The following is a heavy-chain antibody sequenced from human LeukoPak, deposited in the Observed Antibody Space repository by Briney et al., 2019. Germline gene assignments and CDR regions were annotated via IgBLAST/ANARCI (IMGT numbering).Heavy chain of an antibody. Sequence: GGSLRLSCAASGFTFSDYNMRWIRQAPGKGLEWVSSISRSGSTKYYADSVKGRFTISRDNAKNSLFLQMNSLRAEDTAVYYCARDMLRGNDAAFDYWGQGTLVTVSS. CDR1: GFTFSDYN. CDR2: ISRSGSTK. D-gene: IGHD3-10*01. J-gene: IGHJ4*02. V-gene: IGHV3-11*01. CDR3: ARDMLRGNDAAFDY.